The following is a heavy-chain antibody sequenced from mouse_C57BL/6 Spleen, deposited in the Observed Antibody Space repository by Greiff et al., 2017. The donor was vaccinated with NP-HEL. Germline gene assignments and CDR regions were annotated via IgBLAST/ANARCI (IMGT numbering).Heavy chain of an antibody. J-gene: IGHJ4*01. CDR1: GYTFTSYW. V-gene: IGHV1-69*01. CDR3: ARATVVADYARDY. D-gene: IGHD1-1*01. CDR2: IDPSDSYT. Sequence: QVQLQQPGAELVMPGASVKLSCKASGYTFTSYWMHWVKQRPGQGLEWIGEIDPSDSYTNYIQKFKGKSTLTVDKSSSTAYMQLSSLTSEDSAVYYCARATVVADYARDYWGQGTSVTVSS.